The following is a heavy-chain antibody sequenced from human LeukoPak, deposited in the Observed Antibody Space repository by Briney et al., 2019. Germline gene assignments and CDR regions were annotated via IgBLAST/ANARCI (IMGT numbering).Heavy chain of an antibody. V-gene: IGHV3-48*02. D-gene: IGHD5-24*01. CDR3: ARGDGFHHFDY. J-gene: IGHJ4*02. CDR2: ISSSSNNF. CDR1: GFTFSSYW. Sequence: PGGSLILSCAASGFTFSSYWMNWVRQAPGKGLEWVSFISSSSNNFYYADSVRGRFTISRDNAQNSLYLHMSSLRDEDTAVYYCARGDGFHHFDYWGQGALVTVSS.